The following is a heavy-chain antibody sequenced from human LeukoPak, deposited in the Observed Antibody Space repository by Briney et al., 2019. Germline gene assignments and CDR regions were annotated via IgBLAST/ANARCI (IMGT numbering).Heavy chain of an antibody. CDR2: ISAYNGNT. J-gene: IGHJ6*03. CDR3: ARGPYCGGDCSNYYYYYMDV. Sequence: ASVKVSCKASGYTFTSCGISWVRQAPGLGLEWMGWISAYNGNTNYAQKLQGRVTMTTDTSTSTAYMELRSLRSDDTAVYYCARGPYCGGDCSNYYYYYMDVWGKGTTVTVSS. CDR1: GYTFTSCG. D-gene: IGHD2-21*01. V-gene: IGHV1-18*01.